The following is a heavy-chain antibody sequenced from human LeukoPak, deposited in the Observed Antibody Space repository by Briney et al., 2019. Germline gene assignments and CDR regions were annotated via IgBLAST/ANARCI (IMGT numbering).Heavy chain of an antibody. CDR2: IWYDGSNK. J-gene: IGHJ4*02. V-gene: IGHV3-30*02. Sequence: GGSLRLSCVASGFTFSTYAMYWVRQAPGKGLEWVAVIWYDGSNKYYADSVKGRFTISRDNSKNTLYLQMNSLRAEDTAVYYCAKQKWELLADYWGQGTLVTVSS. D-gene: IGHD1-26*01. CDR1: GFTFSTYA. CDR3: AKQKWELLADY.